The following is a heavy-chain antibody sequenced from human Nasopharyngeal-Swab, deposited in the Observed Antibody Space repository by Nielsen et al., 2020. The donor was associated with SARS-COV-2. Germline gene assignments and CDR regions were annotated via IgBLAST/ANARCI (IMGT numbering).Heavy chain of an antibody. CDR3: ASLGYSGYEFDY. Sequence: SETLSLTCAVYGGSFSGYYWNWIRQPPGKGLEWIGEINHSGSTNYNPSLKSRVTISVDTSKNQFSLKLSSVTAADTAVYYCASLGYSGYEFDYWGQGTLVTVSS. CDR1: GGSFSGYY. CDR2: INHSGST. J-gene: IGHJ4*02. D-gene: IGHD5-12*01. V-gene: IGHV4-34*01.